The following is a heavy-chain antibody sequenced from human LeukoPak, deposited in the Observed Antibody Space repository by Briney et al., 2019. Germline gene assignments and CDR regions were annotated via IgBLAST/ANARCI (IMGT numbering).Heavy chain of an antibody. CDR3: ARGRSSGWLNNFDY. CDR2: ISGSGGGT. CDR1: GFTFSSYA. D-gene: IGHD6-19*01. V-gene: IGHV3-23*01. Sequence: PGGSLRLSCTASGFTFSSYAMNWVRQAPGKGLEWVSAISGSGGGTYYTDSVKGRFTISRDKSKNTLDLQMNSLRVGDTAVYFCARGRSSGWLNNFDYWGQGTLVTVSS. J-gene: IGHJ4*02.